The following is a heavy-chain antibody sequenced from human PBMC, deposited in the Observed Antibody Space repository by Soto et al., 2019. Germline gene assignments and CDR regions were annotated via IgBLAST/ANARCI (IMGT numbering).Heavy chain of an antibody. Sequence: TLSLTCAVNGDSFRGNYWTWIRQPPGKGLQWIGEINYSGSTNYNPSLKSRVSMLVDTSKNQFSLKLRSVTAADTAIYYCARGSLWFDPWGQGTLVTVSS. J-gene: IGHJ5*02. V-gene: IGHV4-34*01. CDR1: GDSFRGNY. CDR3: ARGSLWFDP. CDR2: INYSGST.